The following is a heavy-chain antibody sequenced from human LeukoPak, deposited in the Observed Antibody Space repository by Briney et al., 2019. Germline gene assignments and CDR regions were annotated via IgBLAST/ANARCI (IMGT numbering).Heavy chain of an antibody. CDR2: IFYTGVT. CDR3: ARPGYSSGKRWFDP. CDR1: GGSISSGSYY. J-gene: IGHJ5*02. Sequence: SETLSLTCTVSGGSISSGSYYWGWIRQPPGRGLEWIGSIFYTGVTYYNPSLKSRVTISVDTSKNQFSLRLSSATAADTAVYYCARPGYSSGKRWFDPWGQGTLVTVSS. V-gene: IGHV4-39*01. D-gene: IGHD6-19*01.